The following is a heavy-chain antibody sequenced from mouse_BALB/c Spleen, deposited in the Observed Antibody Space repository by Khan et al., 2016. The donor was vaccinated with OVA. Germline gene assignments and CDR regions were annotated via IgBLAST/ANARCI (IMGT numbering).Heavy chain of an antibody. CDR1: GFTFRSFG. CDR2: ISFGSATI. V-gene: IGHV5-17*02. J-gene: IGHJ1*01. CDR3: APSTISTSYFDV. Sequence: EVELVESGGGLVQPGGSRKLSCAASGFTFRSFGMHWVRQAPEKGLEWVAYISFGSATIYYADTVKGRFTSSRDNPKNALILQMTSLRSEDTAIDCCAPSTISTSYFDVWGAGTTVTVSA.